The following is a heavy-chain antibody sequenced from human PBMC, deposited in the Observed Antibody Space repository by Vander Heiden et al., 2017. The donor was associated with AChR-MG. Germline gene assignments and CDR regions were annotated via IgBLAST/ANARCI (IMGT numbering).Heavy chain of an antibody. CDR2: ISSSSSTI. Sequence: EVQLVESGGGLVQPGGSLRLSCAASGFTFSSYSMNWVRQAPGKGLEWVSYISSSSSTIYYADSVKGRFTISRDNAKNSLYLQMNSLRDEDTAVYYCAREGIDWNDGGDWFDPWGQGTLVTVSS. CDR3: AREGIDWNDGGDWFDP. V-gene: IGHV3-48*02. CDR1: GFTFSSYS. J-gene: IGHJ5*02. D-gene: IGHD1-1*01.